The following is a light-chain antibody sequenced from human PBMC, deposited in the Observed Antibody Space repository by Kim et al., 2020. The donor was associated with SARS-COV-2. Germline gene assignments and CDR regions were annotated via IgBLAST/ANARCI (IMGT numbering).Light chain of an antibody. CDR3: QAWDSSSVG. J-gene: IGLJ2*01. Sequence: SYELTQPPSVSVSPGQTASITCSGDTLADKYACWYQQKPGQSPVQVIYQDSKRPSGIPERFSGSNSGNTATLTISGAQALDEADYYCQAWDSSSVGFGVGTKLIVL. CDR2: QDS. V-gene: IGLV3-1*01. CDR1: TLADKY.